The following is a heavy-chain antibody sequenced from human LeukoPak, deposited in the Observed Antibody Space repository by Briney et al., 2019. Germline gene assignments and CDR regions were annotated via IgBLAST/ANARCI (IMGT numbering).Heavy chain of an antibody. Sequence: ASVKVSCKVSGYTLTELSMHWVRQAPGKGLEWMGGFDPEDGETIYAQKFQGRVTMTEDTSTDTAYMELSSLRAEDTALYYCAKDILRYFDSGGFDPWGQGTLVTVSS. CDR3: AKDILRYFDSGGFDP. CDR1: GYTLTELS. CDR2: FDPEDGET. V-gene: IGHV1-24*01. J-gene: IGHJ5*02. D-gene: IGHD3-9*01.